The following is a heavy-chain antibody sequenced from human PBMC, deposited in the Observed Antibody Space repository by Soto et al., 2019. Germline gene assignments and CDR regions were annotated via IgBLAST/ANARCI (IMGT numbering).Heavy chain of an antibody. CDR3: AREPAPPHLYGMDV. J-gene: IGHJ6*02. CDR1: GFTFSSYA. CDR2: ISYDGSNK. V-gene: IGHV3-30-3*01. Sequence: PGGSLRLSCAASGFTFSSYAMHWVRQAPGKGLEWVAVISYDGSNKYYADSVKGRFTISRDNSKNTLYLQMNSLRAEDTAVYYCAREPAPPHLYGMDVWGQGXTVTV.